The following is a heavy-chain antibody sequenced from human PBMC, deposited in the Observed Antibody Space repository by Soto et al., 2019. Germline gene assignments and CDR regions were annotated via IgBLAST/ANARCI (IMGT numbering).Heavy chain of an antibody. Sequence: SETLSLTCAVYGGSFSGYYWSWIRQPPGKGLEWIGEINHSGSTNYNPSLKSRVTISVDTSKNQFSLKLSSVTAADTAVYYCGSVSNYYYYGMDVWGQGTTVTVSS. D-gene: IGHD4-4*01. V-gene: IGHV4-34*01. J-gene: IGHJ6*02. CDR1: GGSFSGYY. CDR2: INHSGST. CDR3: GSVSNYYYYGMDV.